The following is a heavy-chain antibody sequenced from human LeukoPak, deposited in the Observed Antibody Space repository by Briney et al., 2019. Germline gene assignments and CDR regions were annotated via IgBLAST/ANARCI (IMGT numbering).Heavy chain of an antibody. CDR1: GFTFSSYA. D-gene: IGHD1-20*01. Sequence: GGSLRLSCAASGFTFSSYAMHWVRQAPRKGLEWVSAIIGSGASTYYADSVKGRFTISRDNSKNTLYLQMNSLRAEDTAVYYCAKSTYNWNDVRRNPPDYWGQGTLITVSS. CDR2: IIGSGAST. V-gene: IGHV3-23*01. J-gene: IGHJ4*02. CDR3: AKSTYNWNDVRRNPPDY.